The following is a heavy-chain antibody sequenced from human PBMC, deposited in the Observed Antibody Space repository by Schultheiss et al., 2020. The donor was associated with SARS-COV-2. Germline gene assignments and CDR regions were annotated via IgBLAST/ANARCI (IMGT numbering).Heavy chain of an antibody. CDR1: GFTFDDYG. D-gene: IGHD2-2*01. Sequence: GGSLRLSCAASGFTFDDYGMSWVRQAPGKGLEWVSVIYSGGSTYYADSVKGRFTISRDNAKNTLYLQMNSLRAEDTAVYYCARATVVPAAMGYYYYMDVWGKGTTVTVSS. J-gene: IGHJ6*03. V-gene: IGHV3-66*01. CDR2: IYSGGST. CDR3: ARATVVPAAMGYYYYMDV.